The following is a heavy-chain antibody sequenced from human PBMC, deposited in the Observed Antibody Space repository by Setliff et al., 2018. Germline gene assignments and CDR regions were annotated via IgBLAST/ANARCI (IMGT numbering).Heavy chain of an antibody. D-gene: IGHD2-15*01. CDR2: TIPMFGTP. CDR1: GATFSSYG. V-gene: IGHV1-69*13. J-gene: IGHJ6*03. Sequence: SVKVSCKASGATFSSYGISWVRQAPGQGLEWMGGTIPMFGTPGYAQKFQDRVTITADESTTTAYLELSSLRSEDTAVYYCARVRDCSGGICHRGFHHYMDVWGKGTTVTVS. CDR3: ARVRDCSGGICHRGFHHYMDV.